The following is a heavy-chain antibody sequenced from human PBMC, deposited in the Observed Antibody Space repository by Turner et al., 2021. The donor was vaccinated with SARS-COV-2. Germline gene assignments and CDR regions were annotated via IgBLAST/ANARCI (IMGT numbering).Heavy chain of an antibody. V-gene: IGHV3-30*18. CDR3: AKVGYSYAYPNLYFGY. J-gene: IGHJ4*02. CDR2: ISYDVSNI. Sequence: QVQLVESGGGVVQPGRSLRLHCAASGFTLSSYGVHWVRQTPGKGLEWVAVISYDVSNIYFADSVKGRFTISRDNSKNTLFLQMNSLRAEDTAVYYCAKVGYSYAYPNLYFGYWGQGTLVTVSS. CDR1: GFTLSSYG. D-gene: IGHD5-18*01.